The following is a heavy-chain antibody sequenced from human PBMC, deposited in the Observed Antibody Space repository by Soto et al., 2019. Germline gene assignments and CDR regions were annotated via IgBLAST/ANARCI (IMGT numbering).Heavy chain of an antibody. V-gene: IGHV3-74*01. CDR2: INSDGSTT. J-gene: IGHJ4*02. CDR3: ARDRGYTVYY. CDR1: GLTFSSYW. D-gene: IGHD6-25*01. Sequence: EVQLVESGGGLVQPGGSLRLSCAASGLTFSSYWMHWVRQAPGKGPVWVSCINSDGSTTSYAGSVKGRFTISRDNAKKTLCLQMNSLRVEDTAVYYCARDRGYTVYYWGQGTLVTVSS.